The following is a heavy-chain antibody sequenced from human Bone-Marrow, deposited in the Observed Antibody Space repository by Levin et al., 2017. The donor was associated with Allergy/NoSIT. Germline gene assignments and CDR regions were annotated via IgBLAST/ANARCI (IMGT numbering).Heavy chain of an antibody. V-gene: IGHV1-3*01. CDR2: INPVNGNT. CDR1: GYSFTHYA. CDR3: AREVIPRGSSRQWLPLDWFNP. D-gene: IGHD5-12*01. Sequence: ASVKVSCKASGYSFTHYAIHWVRQAPGQRLEWMGWINPVNGNTKYSQNFQGRVTITKDTSASTVYVELSSLRSEDTAVYYCAREVIPRGSSRQWLPLDWFNPWGQGTLVTVSS. J-gene: IGHJ5*02.